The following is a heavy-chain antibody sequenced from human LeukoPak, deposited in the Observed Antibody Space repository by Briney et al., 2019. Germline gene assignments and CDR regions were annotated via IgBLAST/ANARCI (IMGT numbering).Heavy chain of an antibody. J-gene: IGHJ2*01. CDR1: GDSVSINSAA. V-gene: IGHV6-1*01. CDR3: ARAGSTGTWYFDL. D-gene: IGHD3-10*01. CDR2: TFYKSKWYN. Sequence: SQTLSLTCAISGDSVSINSAASNWIRQSPSRGLEWLGRTFYKSKWYNDYALSVKSRITINPDTSKNQFSLQLNSVTPEDTAVYYCARAGSTGTWYFDLWGRGTLVTVSS.